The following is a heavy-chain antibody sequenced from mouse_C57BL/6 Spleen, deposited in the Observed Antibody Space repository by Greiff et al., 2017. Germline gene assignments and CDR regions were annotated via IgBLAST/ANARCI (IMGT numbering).Heavy chain of an antibody. V-gene: IGHV1-80*01. CDR3: ARGLTGTVDY. D-gene: IGHD4-1*01. CDR2: IYPGDGDT. J-gene: IGHJ2*01. Sequence: QVQLKESGAELVKPGASVKISCKASGYAFSSYWMNWVKQRPGKGLEWIGQIYPGDGDTNYNGKFKGKATLTADKSSSTAYMQLSSLTSEDSAVYFCARGLTGTVDYWGQGTTLTVSS. CDR1: GYAFSSYW.